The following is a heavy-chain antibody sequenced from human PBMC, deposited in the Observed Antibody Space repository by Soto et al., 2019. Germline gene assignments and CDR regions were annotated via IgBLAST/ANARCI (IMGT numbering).Heavy chain of an antibody. CDR1: GYSFAAYW. CDR2: IDPSDSYT. Sequence: GESLKISCKGSGYSFAAYWITWVRQMPGKGLEWMGRIDPSDSYTNYSPSFQGHVTISADKSIGTAYLQWTSLKASDTAIYYCARRDYGYGMGVWGQGTTVTVS. D-gene: IGHD3-10*01. V-gene: IGHV5-10-1*01. CDR3: ARRDYGYGMGV. J-gene: IGHJ6*02.